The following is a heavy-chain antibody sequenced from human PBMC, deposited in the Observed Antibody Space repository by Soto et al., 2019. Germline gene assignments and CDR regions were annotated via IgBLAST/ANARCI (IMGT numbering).Heavy chain of an antibody. Sequence: GESLKISCAASGFTFSSYSMNWVRQAPGKGLEWVSYISSSSSTIYYADSVKGRFTISRDNAKNSLYLQMNSLRAEDTAVYYCARMGYSGYDTQWLARVMDVWGKGTTVTVSS. CDR2: ISSSSSTI. J-gene: IGHJ6*03. CDR3: ARMGYSGYDTQWLARVMDV. CDR1: GFTFSSYS. D-gene: IGHD5-12*01. V-gene: IGHV3-48*01.